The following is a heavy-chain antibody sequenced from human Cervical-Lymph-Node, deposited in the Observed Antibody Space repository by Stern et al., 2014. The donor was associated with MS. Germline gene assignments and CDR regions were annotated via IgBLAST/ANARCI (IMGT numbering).Heavy chain of an antibody. J-gene: IGHJ4*02. D-gene: IGHD2-2*01. CDR2: VYHSGSA. V-gene: IGHV4-4*02. CDR1: GASISNDNW. CDR3: ARDFEFQLLCD. Sequence: QVQLQESGPGLVKPSGTLSLTCAVSGASISNDNWWSWVRQPPGKGLEWIVEVYHSGSATYNPSLKSRVTMSVDESKNQFSLRLTSVTAADTAVYYCARDFEFQLLCDWGQGALVTVSS.